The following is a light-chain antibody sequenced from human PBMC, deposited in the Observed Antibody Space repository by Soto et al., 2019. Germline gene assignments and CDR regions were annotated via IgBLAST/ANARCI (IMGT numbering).Light chain of an antibody. CDR2: RNN. J-gene: IGLJ2*01. V-gene: IGLV1-47*01. Sequence: QSVLTQPPSASGTPGQRVTLSCSGSSSNIGNNYVFWYQQRPGTAPKLLIYRNNQRPSGVPDRFSGSKSGTSASLAISGLRSEDETNYYCTTLDDSLSGVVFGGGTKLTVL. CDR1: SSNIGNNY. CDR3: TTLDDSLSGVV.